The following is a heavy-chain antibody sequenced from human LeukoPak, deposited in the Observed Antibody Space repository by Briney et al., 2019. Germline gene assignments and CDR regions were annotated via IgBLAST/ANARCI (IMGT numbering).Heavy chain of an antibody. CDR2: SNPNSGDT. J-gene: IGHJ4*02. Sequence: GSVKGSCPGSGYTLTRYYMHWVRQAPGQGGGGVGWSNPNSGDTNYAQKFQGRVTMTRDTSISTAHMELSRLRSDDTAVYYCARANPLYCSSTTCLFDYWGQGTLVTVSS. CDR1: GYTLTRYY. CDR3: ARANPLYCSSTTCLFDY. D-gene: IGHD2-2*01. V-gene: IGHV1-2*02.